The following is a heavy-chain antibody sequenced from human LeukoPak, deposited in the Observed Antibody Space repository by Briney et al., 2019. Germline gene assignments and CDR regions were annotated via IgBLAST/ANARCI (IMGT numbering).Heavy chain of an antibody. CDR2: INSDGSNT. D-gene: IGHD5-12*01. CDR1: GFILSSYW. Sequence: GGSLRLSCAASGFILSSYWMHWVRQAPGKGLVWVSRINSDGSNTRYVDSVKGRFTISRDNAKNTLYLQMNSLRAEDTAVYYCAREVGTLDYWGQGTLVTVSS. V-gene: IGHV3-74*01. CDR3: AREVGTLDY. J-gene: IGHJ4*02.